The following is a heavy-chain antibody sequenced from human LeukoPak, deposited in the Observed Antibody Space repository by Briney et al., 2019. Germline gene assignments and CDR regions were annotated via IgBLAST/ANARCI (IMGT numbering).Heavy chain of an antibody. CDR2: TSYDEINK. Sequence: PGGSLRLSCAASGFTFSNSAMHWVRQAPGKGLEWVAVTSYDEINKYYADSVKGRFTISRDNSKNTLYLQMNSLRAEDTAVYYCAKTLDYYGSGSYPGGFDYWGQGTLVTVSS. V-gene: IGHV3-30-3*02. CDR3: AKTLDYYGSGSYPGGFDY. J-gene: IGHJ4*02. D-gene: IGHD3-10*01. CDR1: GFTFSNSA.